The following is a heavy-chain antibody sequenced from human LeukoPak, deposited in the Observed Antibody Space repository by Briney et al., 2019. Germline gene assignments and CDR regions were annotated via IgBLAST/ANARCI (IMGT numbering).Heavy chain of an antibody. Sequence: APVKVSCKASGYTFTSYAMNWVRQAPGQGLEWMGWINTNTGNPTYAQGFTGRFVFSLDTSVSTAYLQISSLKAEDTAVYYCARGGRFTMIVPSPYDLWGRGTLVTVSS. D-gene: IGHD3-22*01. CDR1: GYTFTSYA. CDR2: INTNTGNP. V-gene: IGHV7-4-1*02. J-gene: IGHJ2*01. CDR3: ARGGRFTMIVPSPYDL.